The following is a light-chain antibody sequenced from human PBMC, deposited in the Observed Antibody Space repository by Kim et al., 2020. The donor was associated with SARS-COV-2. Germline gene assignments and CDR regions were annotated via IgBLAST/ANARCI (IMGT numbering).Light chain of an antibody. V-gene: IGKV3-15*01. CDR3: QQYSAGYT. CDR1: QSVSSN. Sequence: EIVMTQSPATLSVSPGERATLSCRASQSVSSNLAWYQQKPGQAPRLLIYGASTRATGIPASFSGSGSGTEFTLTISSLQSEDFAVYYCQQYSAGYTFGQGTKLEI. J-gene: IGKJ2*01. CDR2: GAS.